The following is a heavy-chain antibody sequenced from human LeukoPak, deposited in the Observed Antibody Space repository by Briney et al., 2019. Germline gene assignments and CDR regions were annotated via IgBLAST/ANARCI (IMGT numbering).Heavy chain of an antibody. V-gene: IGHV4-30-4*08. CDR1: GGSISSGDYY. J-gene: IGHJ4*02. Sequence: SETLSLTCTVSGGSISSGDYYWSWIRQPPGKGLVWIGYIYYSGSTYYNPSLKSRVTISVDTSKDQFSLKLSSVTAADTAVYYCARAEWELPFDYWGQGTLVTVSS. CDR3: ARAEWELPFDY. CDR2: IYYSGST. D-gene: IGHD1-26*01.